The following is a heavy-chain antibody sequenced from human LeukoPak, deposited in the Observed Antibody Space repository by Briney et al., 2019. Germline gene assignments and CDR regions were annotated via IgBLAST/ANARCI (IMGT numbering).Heavy chain of an antibody. D-gene: IGHD1-26*01. Sequence: GGSLRLSCAASGFTFSNYAMSWVRQALGKGLEWVSGIGGSGGSTYYADSVTGRFTISRDNSKNTLYVQMSSLGAEDTAVYYCAKGGDWEPLDYWGQGTLLTVSS. CDR3: AKGGDWEPLDY. CDR1: GFTFSNYA. CDR2: IGGSGGST. J-gene: IGHJ4*02. V-gene: IGHV3-23*01.